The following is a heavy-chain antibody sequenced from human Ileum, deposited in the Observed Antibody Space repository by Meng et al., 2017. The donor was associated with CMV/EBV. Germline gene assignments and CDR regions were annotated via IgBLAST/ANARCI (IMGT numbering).Heavy chain of an antibody. CDR2: ISGSGGST. V-gene: IGHV3-23*01. CDR3: AKPLYSGSYADAFDI. CDR1: GFTFSSYA. D-gene: IGHD1-26*01. Sequence: GGSLRLSCAASGFTFSSYAMSWVRQAPGKGLEWVLAISGSGGSTYYADSVKGRFTISRDNSKNTLYLQMNSLRAEDTAVYYCAKPLYSGSYADAFDIWGQGTMVTVSS. J-gene: IGHJ3*02.